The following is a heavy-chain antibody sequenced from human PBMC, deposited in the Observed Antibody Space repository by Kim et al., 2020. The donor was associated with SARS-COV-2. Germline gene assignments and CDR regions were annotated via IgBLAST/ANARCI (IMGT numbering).Heavy chain of an antibody. D-gene: IGHD2-2*01. J-gene: IGHJ6*01. CDR2: IKQDGSET. CDR1: GVSFTSYW. CDR3: AREVRVPAALEGYYFSG. V-gene: IGHV3-7*01. Sequence: GLSLRLSCATSGVSFTSYWMSWVRQVPGKGLEWVANIKQDGSETYYVDSVKGRFTISGDNAKNSLYLQMSSLRAEDTAVYHCAREVRVPAALEGYYFSG.